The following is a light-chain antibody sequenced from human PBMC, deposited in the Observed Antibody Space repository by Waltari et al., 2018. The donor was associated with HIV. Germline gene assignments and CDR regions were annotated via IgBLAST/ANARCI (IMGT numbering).Light chain of an antibody. V-gene: IGLV6-57*02. CDR1: SGRIASNY. CDR2: EDN. J-gene: IGLJ3*02. CDR3: QSFDGITAV. Sequence: NLMLTHPHSASELPGETVTISCTGRSGRIASNYVTWYQQRPGSAPTTVIFEDNQRSSGVPDRFSGSIDSSSNSASLTISRLKTEDEADYYCQSFDGITAVFGGGTKLTVL.